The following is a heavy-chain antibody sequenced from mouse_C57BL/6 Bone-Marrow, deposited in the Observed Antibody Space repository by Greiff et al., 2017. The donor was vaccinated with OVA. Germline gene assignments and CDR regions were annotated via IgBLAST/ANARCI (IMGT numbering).Heavy chain of an antibody. Sequence: VQLQQPGAELVRPGSSVKLSCKASGYTFTSYWMHWVKQRPIQGLEWIGNIDPSDSETHYNQKFKDKATLTVDKSSSTAYMQLSSLTSEDSAVYYCAREGGQLRLPWFAYWGQGTLVTVSA. D-gene: IGHD3-2*02. CDR3: AREGGQLRLPWFAY. CDR2: IDPSDSET. CDR1: GYTFTSYW. V-gene: IGHV1-52*01. J-gene: IGHJ3*01.